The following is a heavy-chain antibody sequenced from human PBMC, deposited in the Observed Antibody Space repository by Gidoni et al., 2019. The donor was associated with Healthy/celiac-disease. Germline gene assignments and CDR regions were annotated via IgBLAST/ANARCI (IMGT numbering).Heavy chain of an antibody. CDR2: INHSGST. V-gene: IGHV4-34*01. D-gene: IGHD3-10*01. Sequence: QVQLSHWGAGLLKPSKTLSLTCADYGGYFSGYYWSWIRQPPGKGVEWIGEINHSGSTNYNPSLKSRVTISVETSKNQFSLKLGSVTAADTAVYYCARLSSGSYRGGGYYYYYYMDVWGKGTTVTVSS. J-gene: IGHJ6*03. CDR1: GGYFSGYY. CDR3: ARLSSGSYRGGGYYYYYYMDV.